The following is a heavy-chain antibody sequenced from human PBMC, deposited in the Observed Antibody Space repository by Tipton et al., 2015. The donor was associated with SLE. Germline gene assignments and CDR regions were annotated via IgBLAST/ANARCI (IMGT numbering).Heavy chain of an antibody. CDR2: INHSGST. J-gene: IGHJ4*02. D-gene: IGHD1-26*01. V-gene: IGHV4-34*01. CDR3: ARESSLVFDY. CDR1: GYSISSGYY. Sequence: TLSLTCAVSGYSISSGYYWSWIRQPPGKGLEWIGEINHSGSTNYNPSLKSRVTISVDTSKNQFSLKLSSVTAADTAVYYCARESSLVFDYWGQGTLVTVSS.